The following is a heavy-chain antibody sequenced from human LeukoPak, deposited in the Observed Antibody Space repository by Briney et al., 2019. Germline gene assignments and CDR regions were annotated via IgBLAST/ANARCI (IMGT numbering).Heavy chain of an antibody. D-gene: IGHD3-10*01. CDR2: ISYDGSNK. V-gene: IGHV3-30-3*01. CDR1: GFTFSSYA. Sequence: GGSLRLSCAASGFTFSSYAMDWVRQAPGKGLEWVAVISYDGSNKYYADSVKGRFTISGDNSKNTLYLQMNSLRAEDTAVYYCARTNYYGSGSYDAFLIWGEGTMVTVSS. CDR3: ARTNYYGSGSYDAFLI. J-gene: IGHJ3*02.